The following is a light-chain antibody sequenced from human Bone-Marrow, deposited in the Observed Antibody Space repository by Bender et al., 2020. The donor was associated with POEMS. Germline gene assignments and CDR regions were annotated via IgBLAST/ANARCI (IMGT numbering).Light chain of an antibody. CDR1: SSDVGGYNY. J-gene: IGLJ1*01. CDR3: SSYTSVINRLL. Sequence: QSALTQPPSASGSPGQSVTISCTGTSSDVGGYNYVSWYQQHPGKVPKLLIYEVSTRPSGVPHRFSGSKSGNTASLTISGLRAEDEADYFCSSYTSVINRLLFGTGTKVTVL. V-gene: IGLV2-8*01. CDR2: EVS.